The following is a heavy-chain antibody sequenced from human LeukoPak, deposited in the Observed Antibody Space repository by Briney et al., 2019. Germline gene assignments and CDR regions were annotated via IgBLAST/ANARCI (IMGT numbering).Heavy chain of an antibody. CDR3: AKDPVVVPAAMEVDNWFDP. D-gene: IGHD2-2*01. CDR1: GFTFSSYA. V-gene: IGHV3-23*01. Sequence: GGSLRLSRAASGFTFSSYAMSWVRQAPGKGLEWVSAISGSGGSTYYADSVKGRFTISRDNSKNTLYLQMNSLRAEDTAVYYCAKDPVVVPAAMEVDNWFDPWGQGTLVTVSS. CDR2: ISGSGGST. J-gene: IGHJ5*02.